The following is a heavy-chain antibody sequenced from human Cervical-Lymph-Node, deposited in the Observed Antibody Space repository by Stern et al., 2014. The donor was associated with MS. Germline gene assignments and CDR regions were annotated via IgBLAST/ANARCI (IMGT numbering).Heavy chain of an antibody. J-gene: IGHJ6*02. D-gene: IGHD1-1*01. CDR2: IIPMFGTT. V-gene: IGHV1-69*01. CDR3: ARDNDDNGMDV. Sequence: QVQLQQSGAEVKKPGSSVKVSCTASGDTFINFGISWVRQAPGQGLEWMGGIIPMFGTTEYAQKFQGRVSISADESATTVYMELSSLRSEDTAVYYCARDNDDNGMDVWGQGTTVTVSS. CDR1: GDTFINFG.